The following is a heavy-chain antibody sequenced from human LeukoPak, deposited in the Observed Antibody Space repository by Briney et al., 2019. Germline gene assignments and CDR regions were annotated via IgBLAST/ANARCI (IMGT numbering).Heavy chain of an antibody. CDR3: AKTIRYYDFWSGKDFDY. Sequence: PGGSLRLSCAASGFTFSSYSMNWVRQAPGKGLEWVSSISSSSSYIYYADSVKGRFTISRDNAKNSLYLQMNSLRAEDTAVYYCAKTIRYYDFWSGKDFDYWGQGTLVTVSS. CDR2: ISSSSSYI. J-gene: IGHJ4*02. CDR1: GFTFSSYS. D-gene: IGHD3-3*01. V-gene: IGHV3-21*01.